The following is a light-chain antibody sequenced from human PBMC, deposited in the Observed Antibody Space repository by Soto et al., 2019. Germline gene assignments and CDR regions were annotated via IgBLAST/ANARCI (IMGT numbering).Light chain of an antibody. V-gene: IGKV1-9*01. J-gene: IGKJ3*01. Sequence: IQLTQSPSSLSASVGDRVTITCRASQGIINYLAWYQQKPGKAPKLLIYGASTLRSGVPSRFGGSGSGTDFTRTVSSLQPEEFATYCCQQLFLSPPTFGPGTKVVSK. CDR2: GAS. CDR1: QGIINY. CDR3: QQLFLSPPT.